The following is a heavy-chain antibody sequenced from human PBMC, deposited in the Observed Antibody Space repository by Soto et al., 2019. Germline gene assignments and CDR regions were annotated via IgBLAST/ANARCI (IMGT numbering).Heavy chain of an antibody. CDR3: ARGTNDAFDI. CDR2: MNPNSGNT. V-gene: IGHV1-8*01. CDR1: GYTFTSYD. J-gene: IGHJ3*02. D-gene: IGHD1-7*01. Sequence: GESLKISCKASGYTFTSYDINWVRQATGQGLEWMGWMNPNSGNTGYSQKFQGRVTMTRNTSISTAYMELSSLRSEDTAVYSCARGTNDAFDIWGQGTMVTVSS.